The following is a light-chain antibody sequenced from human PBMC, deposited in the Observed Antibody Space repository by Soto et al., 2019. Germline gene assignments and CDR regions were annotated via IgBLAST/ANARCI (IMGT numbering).Light chain of an antibody. V-gene: IGKV1-39*01. CDR3: QQSYSTPRLT. CDR1: QSISSY. CDR2: AAS. Sequence: DIQMTQSPSSLSASVGDRVTITCRASQSISSYLNWYQQKPGKAPKLLIYAASSLQSGVTSRFSGSGSGTDFTITISSLQPEDFATYYCQQSYSTPRLTFGGGTKVEIK. J-gene: IGKJ4*01.